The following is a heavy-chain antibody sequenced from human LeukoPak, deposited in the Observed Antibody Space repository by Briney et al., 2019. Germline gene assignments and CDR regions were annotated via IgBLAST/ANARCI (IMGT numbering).Heavy chain of an antibody. D-gene: IGHD2-21*01. V-gene: IGHV3-15*01. CDR1: GFTFSNAW. CDR2: IKSKTDGGTT. CDR3: TTGYRMYSWVVIAPNDAFDI. J-gene: IGHJ3*02. Sequence: GGSLRLSCAASGFTFSNAWMSWVRQAPGKGVEWVGRIKSKTDGGTTDYAAPVKGRFTISRDDSKNTLYLQMNSLKTEDTAVYYCTTGYRMYSWVVIAPNDAFDIWGQGTMVTVSS.